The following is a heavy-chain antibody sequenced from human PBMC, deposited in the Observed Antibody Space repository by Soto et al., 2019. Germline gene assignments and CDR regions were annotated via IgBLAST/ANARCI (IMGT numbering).Heavy chain of an antibody. CDR2: INPLFRTP. CDR1: GGSFTTDS. J-gene: IGHJ4*02. V-gene: IGHV1-69*01. D-gene: IGHD5-12*01. Sequence: QVHLVQSEAEVRKPGSSVKVSCKSSGGSFTTDSIIWVRQAPGQGLERMGGINPLFRTPVYAQKFQGRVTISADESTSAAHLEVTGLTPEDTAVYFCAKGVASSDWGQGTPVTVSS. CDR3: AKGVASSD.